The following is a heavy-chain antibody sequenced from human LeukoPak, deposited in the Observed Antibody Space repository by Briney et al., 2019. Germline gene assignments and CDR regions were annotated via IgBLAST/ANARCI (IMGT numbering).Heavy chain of an antibody. J-gene: IGHJ6*02. Sequence: SQTLSLTCAVSGGSISSGGYSWSWIRQPPGKGLEGIGYIYHSGSTYYNPSLKSRVTISVDRSKNQFSLKLSSVTAADTAVYYCARGSHTRGPYGMDVWGQGTTVTVSS. CDR3: ARGSHTRGPYGMDV. CDR2: IYHSGST. D-gene: IGHD3-10*01. CDR1: GGSISSGGYS. V-gene: IGHV4-30-2*01.